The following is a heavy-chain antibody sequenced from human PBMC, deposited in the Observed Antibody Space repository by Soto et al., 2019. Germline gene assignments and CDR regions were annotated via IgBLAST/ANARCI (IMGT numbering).Heavy chain of an antibody. Sequence: QVQLVESGGGVVQPGRSLRLSCAASGFTFPFYAMHWVRQAPGQGLEWVAVMWYDGSNKYYADSVKGRFTIPRDNSRNTLYLQMTSLRAEDTAVYYCAREISYSSTTTGRTFYFDYWGRGALVTVSS. CDR3: AREISYSSTTTGRTFYFDY. CDR1: GFTFPFYA. J-gene: IGHJ4*02. CDR2: MWYDGSNK. V-gene: IGHV3-33*01. D-gene: IGHD3-16*02.